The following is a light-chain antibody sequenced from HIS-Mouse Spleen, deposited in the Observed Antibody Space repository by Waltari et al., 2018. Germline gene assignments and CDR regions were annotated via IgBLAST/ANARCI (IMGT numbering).Light chain of an antibody. J-gene: IGKJ1*01. CDR3: QQYYSTPQT. V-gene: IGKV4-1*01. CDR2: WAS. CDR1: QSVLYSSNNKNY. Sequence: DIVMTQSPDSLAVSLGERATINCKSSQSVLYSSNNKNYLAWYQQKPEQPPKLLIYWASNRESGVPDRFSGSGSGTDFTITISSLQAEDVAVYYCQQYYSTPQTFGQGTKVEIK.